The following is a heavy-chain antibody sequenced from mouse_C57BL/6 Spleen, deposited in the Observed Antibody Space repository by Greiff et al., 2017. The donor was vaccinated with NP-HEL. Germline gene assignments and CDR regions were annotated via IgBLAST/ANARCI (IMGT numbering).Heavy chain of an antibody. D-gene: IGHD2-3*01. V-gene: IGHV2-2*01. Sequence: VQLQQSGPGLVQPSQSLSITCTVSGFSLTSYGVHWVRQSPGKGLEWLGVIWSGGSTDYNAAFISRLSISKDNSKSQVFFKMNSLQADDTAIYYCARKDDGYSWFAYWGQGTLVTVSA. CDR3: ARKDDGYSWFAY. J-gene: IGHJ3*01. CDR2: IWSGGST. CDR1: GFSLTSYG.